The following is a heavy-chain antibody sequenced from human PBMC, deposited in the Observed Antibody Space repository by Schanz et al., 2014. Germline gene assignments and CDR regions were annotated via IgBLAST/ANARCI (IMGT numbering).Heavy chain of an antibody. D-gene: IGHD3-9*01. CDR2: ISSSSSSK. CDR3: ATSGLVSHSFDAFDI. V-gene: IGHV3-48*02. J-gene: IGHJ3*02. CDR1: GFIFSTYN. Sequence: EVQLVESGGGLVQPGGSLRLSCAASGFIFSTYNMNWVRQAPGKGLEWVSFISSSSSSKHYGDSVKGRFTISRDNAENLLYLQMSSLRDEDTAVYYCATSGLVSHSFDAFDIWGQGPMVTVSS.